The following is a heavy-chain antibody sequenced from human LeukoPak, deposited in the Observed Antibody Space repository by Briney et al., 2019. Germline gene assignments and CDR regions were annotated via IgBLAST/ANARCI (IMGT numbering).Heavy chain of an antibody. CDR1: GGTFSSYA. J-gene: IGHJ5*02. D-gene: IGHD3-10*02. CDR2: IIPIFGTA. CDR3: ARDVYYVRMGGNWFDP. V-gene: IGHV1-69*13. Sequence: SVKVSCKASGGTFSSYAISWVRQAPGQGLDWMGGIIPIFGTANYAQKFQGRVTITADESTSTAYMELSSLRSEDTAVYYCARDVYYVRMGGNWFDPWGQGTLVTVSS.